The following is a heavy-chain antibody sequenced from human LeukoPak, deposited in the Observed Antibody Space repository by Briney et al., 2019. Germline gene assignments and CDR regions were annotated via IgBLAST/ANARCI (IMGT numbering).Heavy chain of an antibody. CDR2: INHSGST. CDR1: GGSFSGYY. CDR3: ARIRIVGATVDY. Sequence: SETLSLTCAVYGGSFSGYYWSWIRQPPGKGLEWIGEINHSGSTNYNPSLKSRVTISVDTSKNQFSLKLSSVTAADTAVYYCARIRIVGATVDYWGQGTLVTVSS. V-gene: IGHV4-34*01. D-gene: IGHD1-26*01. J-gene: IGHJ4*02.